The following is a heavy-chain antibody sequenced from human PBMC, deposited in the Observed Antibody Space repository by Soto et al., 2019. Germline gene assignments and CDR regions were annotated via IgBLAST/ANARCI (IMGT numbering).Heavy chain of an antibody. Sequence: QVQLVQSGSEVKKPGSSVKVSCKASGGTFSSYAISWVRQVPGQGPEWMGGIIPMFGTAKYAQKFQGRVTITADESTSTAYMELRSLRSEDTAVYYCAQTLGLAVAGPGRFDLWGRGTLVTVSS. CDR3: AQTLGLAVAGPGRFDL. D-gene: IGHD6-19*01. CDR2: IIPMFGTA. CDR1: GGTFSSYA. J-gene: IGHJ2*01. V-gene: IGHV1-69*12.